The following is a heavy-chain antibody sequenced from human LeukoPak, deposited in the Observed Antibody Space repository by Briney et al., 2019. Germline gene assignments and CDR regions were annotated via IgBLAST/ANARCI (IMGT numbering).Heavy chain of an antibody. Sequence: GGSLRLSCAASGFTFSSYAMYWVRQAPGKGLEWVAVISYDGSHKHYADSVKGRSTISRDNSKNTLYLQMKSLRAEDTAVYYCAKDRSGTLDYWGQGTLVTVSS. CDR1: GFTFSSYA. CDR3: AKDRSGTLDY. D-gene: IGHD1-26*01. V-gene: IGHV3-30*18. CDR2: ISYDGSHK. J-gene: IGHJ4*02.